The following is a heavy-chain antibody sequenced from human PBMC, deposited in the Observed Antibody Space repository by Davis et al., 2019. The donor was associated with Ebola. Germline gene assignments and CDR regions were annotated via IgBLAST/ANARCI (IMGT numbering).Heavy chain of an antibody. CDR3: ARRDLVITYGMDV. V-gene: IGHV4-4*02. Sequence: MPGGSLRLSCAASGFTFSSYSMNWVRQAPGKGLEWIGEIYHSGSTNYNPSLKSRVTISVDKSKNQFSLKLSSVTAADTAVYYCARRDLVITYGMDVWGQGTTVTVSS. CDR1: GFTFSSYS. D-gene: IGHD3-3*01. J-gene: IGHJ6*02. CDR2: IYHSGST.